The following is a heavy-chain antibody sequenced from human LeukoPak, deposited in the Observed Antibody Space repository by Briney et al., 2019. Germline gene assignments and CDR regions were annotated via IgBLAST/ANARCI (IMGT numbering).Heavy chain of an antibody. J-gene: IGHJ5*02. CDR3: ARLLAAPGWFDP. CDR2: IYYSGST. V-gene: IGHV4-59*01. D-gene: IGHD1-26*01. Sequence: SETLSLXCTVSGGSNSSYYWSWIRRPPGKGLESIGYIYYSGSTNYNPSLKSRVTISVDTSKNQFSLKLSSVTAADTAVYYCARLLAAPGWFDPWGQGTLVTVSS. CDR1: GGSNSSYY.